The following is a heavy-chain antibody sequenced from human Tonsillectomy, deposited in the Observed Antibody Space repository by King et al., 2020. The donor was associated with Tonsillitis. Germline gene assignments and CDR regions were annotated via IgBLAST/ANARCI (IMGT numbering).Heavy chain of an antibody. Sequence: EVQLVESGGGLVQPGGSLRLSCAASGFTFSSYAMSWVRQAPGKGLEWVSAISGSGGSTYYADSVKGRFTISRDNSKNTLYLQMNSLRAEDTAVYYCAKRRPSDTAMVLVGRYFDYWGQGTLVTVSS. D-gene: IGHD5-18*01. CDR1: GFTFSSYA. CDR3: AKRRPSDTAMVLVGRYFDY. CDR2: ISGSGGST. J-gene: IGHJ4*02. V-gene: IGHV3-23*04.